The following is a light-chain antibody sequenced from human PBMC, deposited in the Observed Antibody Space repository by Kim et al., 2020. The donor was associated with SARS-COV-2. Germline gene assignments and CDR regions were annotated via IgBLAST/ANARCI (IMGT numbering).Light chain of an antibody. CDR3: QQSYKTPYT. CDR2: AAS. V-gene: IGKV1-39*01. Sequence: APGGERVTITCRASQSISSYLSWYQQKPGKAPKLLIYAASSLQSGVPSRFSGSGSGTDFTLTISSLQPEDSATYYCQQSYKTPYTFGQGTKLEI. J-gene: IGKJ2*01. CDR1: QSISSY.